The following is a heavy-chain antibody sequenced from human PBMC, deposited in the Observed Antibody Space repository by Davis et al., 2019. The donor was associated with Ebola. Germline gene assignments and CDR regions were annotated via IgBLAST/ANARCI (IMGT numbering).Heavy chain of an antibody. CDR2: ISGSGGST. J-gene: IGHJ6*02. V-gene: IGHV3-23*01. CDR1: GFPFSSYT. Sequence: GESLKISCAASGFPFSSYTMNWVRQAPGKGLEWVSAISGSGGSTYYADSVKGRFTISRDNSKNTLYLQMNSLRDEDTAVYYCARDATLYGMDVWGQGTTVTVSS. CDR3: ARDATLYGMDV.